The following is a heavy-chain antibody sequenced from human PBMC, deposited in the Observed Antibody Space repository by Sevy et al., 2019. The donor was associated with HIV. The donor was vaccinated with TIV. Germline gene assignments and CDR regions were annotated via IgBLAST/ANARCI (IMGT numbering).Heavy chain of an antibody. CDR3: AKGGAYMSDGFDF. D-gene: IGHD1-26*01. CDR2: ISRGGGTT. CDR1: GFIFNNYA. V-gene: IGHV3-23*01. Sequence: GGSLRLSCAASGFIFNNYAMAWVRQAPGKGLEWVSEISRGGGTTYYTDSVRGRFTISRDNSKNTLYLQVSNLRADDTAVYYCAKGGAYMSDGFDFWGQGTMVTVSS. J-gene: IGHJ3*01.